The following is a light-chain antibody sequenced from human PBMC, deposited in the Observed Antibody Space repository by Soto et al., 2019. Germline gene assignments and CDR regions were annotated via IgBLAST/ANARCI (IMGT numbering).Light chain of an antibody. CDR1: SSNIGAGYD. CDR3: QSYDSSLSGYV. Sequence: QSVLTQPPSVSGAPGQRVTISCTGSSSNIGAGYDVHWYQQLPGTAPQLLIYANSNRPSGVPGRFSGSKSGASASLAITGLQAEDAADYYCQSYDSSLSGYVFGTGTKVTVL. CDR2: ANS. V-gene: IGLV1-40*01. J-gene: IGLJ1*01.